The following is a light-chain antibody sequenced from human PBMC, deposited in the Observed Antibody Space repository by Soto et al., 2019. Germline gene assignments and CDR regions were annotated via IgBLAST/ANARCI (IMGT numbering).Light chain of an antibody. V-gene: IGLV2-14*03. Sequence: QSALTQPASVSGSPGQSITISCTGTSSDVGGYDYVSWYQQRPGKAPKLLIYDVLNRPSGVSNRFSGSRSDNTASLTISGLQAEDEADYYCSSYTSSSTLVFGTGTKLTVL. CDR1: SSDVGGYDY. CDR2: DVL. CDR3: SSYTSSSTLV. J-gene: IGLJ1*01.